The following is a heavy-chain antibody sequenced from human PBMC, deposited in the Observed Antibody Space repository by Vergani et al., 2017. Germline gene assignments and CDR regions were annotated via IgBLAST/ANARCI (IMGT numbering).Heavy chain of an antibody. D-gene: IGHD3-22*01. CDR2: ISWNSGSI. CDR3: AKADSSAYYPQGSGAPFDY. CDR1: GFSFDDYA. Sequence: EVQLVESGGGLVQPGRSLRLSCGASGFSFDDYAMHWVRQAPGKGLEWVSGISWNSGSIGYADSVKGRFTISRDNAKNSLYLQMNSLRAEDTALYYCAKADSSAYYPQGSGAPFDYWGQGTLVTVSS. J-gene: IGHJ4*02. V-gene: IGHV3-9*01.